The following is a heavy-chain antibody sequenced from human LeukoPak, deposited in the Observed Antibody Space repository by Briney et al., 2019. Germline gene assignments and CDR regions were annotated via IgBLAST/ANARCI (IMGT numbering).Heavy chain of an antibody. J-gene: IGHJ3*02. CDR3: AREPVRYSSSWTRSHSDSFDI. CDR2: IIPIFGTA. D-gene: IGHD6-13*01. V-gene: IGHV1-69*13. CDR1: GGTFSSYA. Sequence: SVKVSCKAAGGTFSSYAISWLRQAPGQGLEWMGGIIPIFGTANYAQKFQGRVTITADESTSTAYMELSSLRSEDTAVYYCAREPVRYSSSWTRSHSDSFDIWGQGTMVTVSS.